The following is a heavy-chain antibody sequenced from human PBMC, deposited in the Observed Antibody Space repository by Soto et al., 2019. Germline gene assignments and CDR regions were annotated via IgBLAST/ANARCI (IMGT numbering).Heavy chain of an antibody. D-gene: IGHD6-13*01. CDR1: GFTFSSYA. Sequence: GGSLRLSCAASGFTFSSYAMHWVRQAPGKGLEWVAVISYDGSNKYYADSVKGRFTISRDNSKNTLYLQMNSLRAGDTAVYYCARKAAGIDYWGQGTLVTVSS. CDR3: ARKAAGIDY. CDR2: ISYDGSNK. V-gene: IGHV3-30-3*01. J-gene: IGHJ4*02.